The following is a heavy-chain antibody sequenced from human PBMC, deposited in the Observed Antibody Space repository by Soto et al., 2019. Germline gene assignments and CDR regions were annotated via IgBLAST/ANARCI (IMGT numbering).Heavy chain of an antibody. D-gene: IGHD1-26*01. CDR1: CGSISSCDYY. J-gene: IGHJ1*01. Sequence: SETLSLTCTVSCGSISSCDYYWSWIRQPPGKGLEWIGYIYYSGSTYYNPSLKSRVTISVDTSKNQFSLKLTSVTAADRAVYYCARDRGGTFHLWAQGTLVTVSS. CDR2: IYYSGST. V-gene: IGHV4-30-4*02. CDR3: ARDRGGTFHL.